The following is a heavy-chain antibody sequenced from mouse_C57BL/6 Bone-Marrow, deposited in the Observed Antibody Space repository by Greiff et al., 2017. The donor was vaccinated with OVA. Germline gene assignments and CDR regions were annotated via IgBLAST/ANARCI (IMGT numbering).Heavy chain of an antibody. CDR2: IWSDGST. Sequence: VQLQESGPGLVAPSQRLSITCTVSGFSLTSYGVHWVRQPPGKGLEWLVVIWSDGSTTYNSALKSRLSISKDNSKSQVFLKMNSLQTDDTAMYYCARPYGKGYAMDYWGQGTSVTVSS. J-gene: IGHJ4*01. V-gene: IGHV2-6*03. CDR1: GFSLTSYG. D-gene: IGHD2-10*02. CDR3: ARPYGKGYAMDY.